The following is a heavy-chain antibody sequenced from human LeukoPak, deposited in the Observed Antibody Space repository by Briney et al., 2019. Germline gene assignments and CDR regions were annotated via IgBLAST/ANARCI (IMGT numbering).Heavy chain of an antibody. J-gene: IGHJ4*02. Sequence: SETLSLTCTVSGGSISSYYWSWIRQPPGKGLEWIGYIYYSGSTNYNPSLKSRVTMSVDTSKNQFSLKLSSVTAADTAVYYCARGRPYDILTGYYPDWGQGTLVTVSS. CDR3: ARGRPYDILTGYYPD. V-gene: IGHV4-59*01. CDR1: GGSISSYY. D-gene: IGHD3-9*01. CDR2: IYYSGST.